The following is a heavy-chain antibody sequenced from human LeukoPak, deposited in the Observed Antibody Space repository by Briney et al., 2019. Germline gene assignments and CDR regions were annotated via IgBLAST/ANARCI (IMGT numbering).Heavy chain of an antibody. J-gene: IGHJ4*02. CDR2: ISYDGSNK. Sequence: PGGSLRLSCAASGFTFSSYGMHWVRQAPGKGLEWVAVISYDGSNKYYADSVKGRFTISRDNSKNTLYLQMNSLRAEDTAVYYCAKDSYDSSGRGLDYWGQGTLVTVSS. D-gene: IGHD3-22*01. V-gene: IGHV3-30*18. CDR3: AKDSYDSSGRGLDY. CDR1: GFTFSSYG.